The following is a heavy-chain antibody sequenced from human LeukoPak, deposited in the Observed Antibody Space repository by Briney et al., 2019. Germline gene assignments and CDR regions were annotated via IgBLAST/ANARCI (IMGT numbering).Heavy chain of an antibody. CDR2: ITDDGVHT. D-gene: IGHD5/OR15-5a*01. V-gene: IGHV3-23*01. Sequence: GGSLRLSCAASEFAFSSYGMAWVRQSPGKGLECVSAITDDGVHTYYADSVEGRFTISRDNSKYTLHLQMNSLGVEDTALYYCVSRPTDRAFDFWGQGTLVTVSS. J-gene: IGHJ4*02. CDR1: EFAFSSYG. CDR3: VSRPTDRAFDF.